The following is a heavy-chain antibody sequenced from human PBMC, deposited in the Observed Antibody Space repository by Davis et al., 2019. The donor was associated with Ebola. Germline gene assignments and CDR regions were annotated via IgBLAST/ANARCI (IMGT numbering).Heavy chain of an antibody. Sequence: GESLKISCAASGFTFSSYSMNWVRQAPGKGLEWVSSISSSSSYIYYADSVKGRFTISRDNAKNSLYLQMNSLRAEDTAVYYCARDKDSGYQLYYYYGMDVWGQGTTATVSS. CDR1: GFTFSSYS. D-gene: IGHD5-12*01. J-gene: IGHJ6*02. V-gene: IGHV3-21*01. CDR2: ISSSSSYI. CDR3: ARDKDSGYQLYYYYGMDV.